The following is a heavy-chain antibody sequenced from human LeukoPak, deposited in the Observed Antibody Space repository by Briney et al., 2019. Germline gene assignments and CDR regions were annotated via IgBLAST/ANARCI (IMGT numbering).Heavy chain of an antibody. CDR3: TKRSGVYSDNSGFFDY. CDR2: ISDSGSST. Sequence: GGSLRLSCAASGFTFSNYAMSWVRQAPGKGLEWVSIISDSGSSTYYADSVKGRFTISRDNSKNTVLLQMDSLRAEDTAIYYCTKRSGVYSDNSGFFDYWGQGSLVAVSS. CDR1: GFTFSNYA. V-gene: IGHV3-23*01. D-gene: IGHD1-26*01. J-gene: IGHJ4*02.